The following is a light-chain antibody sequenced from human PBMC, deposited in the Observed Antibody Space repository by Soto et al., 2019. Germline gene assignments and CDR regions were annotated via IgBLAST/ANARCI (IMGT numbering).Light chain of an antibody. V-gene: IGLV2-8*01. J-gene: IGLJ2*01. Sequence: QSALTQPPSASGSPGQSVTISCTGTSSDVGCCKYVSWYQQHPGKAPKLIIYEVTERPSGVPERFSGSKSGSTASLTVSGLQPEDEANYYCSSYSRSHNLVFGVGTKLTVL. CDR2: EVT. CDR1: SSDVGCCKY. CDR3: SSYSRSHNLV.